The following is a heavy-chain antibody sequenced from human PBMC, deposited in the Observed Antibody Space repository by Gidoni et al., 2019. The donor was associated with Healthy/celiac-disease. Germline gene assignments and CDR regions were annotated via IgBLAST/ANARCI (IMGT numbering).Heavy chain of an antibody. V-gene: IGHV3-23*01. J-gene: IGHJ4*02. Sequence: EVQMLESGGGLVQPGGSLRLSCAASGFTFSSYAVSWARQAPGKGLEWVSIIGARGGSTYGDSVKGRFTISRDNSKNTLYLQMNSLRAEDTAVYYCAKSGVATHHYFDYWGQGALVTVSS. CDR2: IGARGGST. CDR1: GFTFSSYA. CDR3: AKSGVATHHYFDY. D-gene: IGHD5-12*01.